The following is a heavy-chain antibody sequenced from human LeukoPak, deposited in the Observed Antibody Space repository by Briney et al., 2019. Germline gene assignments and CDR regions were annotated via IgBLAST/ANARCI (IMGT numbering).Heavy chain of an antibody. Sequence: SGPTLVKPTQTLTLTCTFSGFSLSTSGVGVGWIRQPPGKALEWLALIYWDDDKRYSPSLKSRLTITKDTSKNQVVLTMTNMDPVDTATYYCAHRRGYYGSGTRYYFDYWGQGTLVTVSS. J-gene: IGHJ4*02. CDR1: GFSLSTSGVG. V-gene: IGHV2-5*02. D-gene: IGHD3-10*01. CDR2: IYWDDDK. CDR3: AHRRGYYGSGTRYYFDY.